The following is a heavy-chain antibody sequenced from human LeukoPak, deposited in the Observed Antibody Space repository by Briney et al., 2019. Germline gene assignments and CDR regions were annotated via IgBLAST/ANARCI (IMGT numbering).Heavy chain of an antibody. V-gene: IGHV3-7*01. J-gene: IGHJ6*04. CDR2: IKQDGSEK. D-gene: IGHD6-19*01. CDR1: GFTFSSYW. Sequence: GGSLRLSCAASGFTFSSYWMSWVRQVPGKGLEWVANIKQDGSEKYYVDSVKGRFTISRDNPKNSLYLQMNSLRAEDTAVYYCARNSVGSIAVAGKALDVWGKGTTVTVSS. CDR3: ARNSVGSIAVAGKALDV.